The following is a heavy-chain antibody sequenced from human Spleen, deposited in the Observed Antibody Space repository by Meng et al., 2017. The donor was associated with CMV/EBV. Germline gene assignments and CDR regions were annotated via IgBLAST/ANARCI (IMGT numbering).Heavy chain of an antibody. D-gene: IGHD3-3*01. CDR1: GGTFSSYA. CDR2: IIPIFGTA. Sequence: SGGTFSSYAISWVRQAPGQGLEWMGGIIPIFGTANYAQKFQSRVTITTNESTSTAYMELSSLRSEDTAVYYCARGVTIFGVVPYFDYWGQGTLVTVSS. J-gene: IGHJ4*02. V-gene: IGHV1-69*05. CDR3: ARGVTIFGVVPYFDY.